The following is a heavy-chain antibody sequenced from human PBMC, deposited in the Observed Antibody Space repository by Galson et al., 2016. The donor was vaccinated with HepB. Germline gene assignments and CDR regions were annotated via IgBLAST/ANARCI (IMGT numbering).Heavy chain of an antibody. J-gene: IGHJ4*02. CDR3: AKTVAARRGSVDY. Sequence: SLRLSCAASGFTFSSYAMSWVRQAPGKGLEWVSAISGSGGSTYYADSVKGRFTISRDNSKNTLYLRMNSLRAEDTAVYYCAKTVAARRGSVDYWGQGTLVTVSS. V-gene: IGHV3-23*01. D-gene: IGHD6-6*01. CDR1: GFTFSSYA. CDR2: ISGSGGST.